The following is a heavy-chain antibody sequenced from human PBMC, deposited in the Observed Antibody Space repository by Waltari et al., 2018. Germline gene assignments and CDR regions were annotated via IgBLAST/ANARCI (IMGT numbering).Heavy chain of an antibody. CDR1: GFSLSTSGMC. J-gene: IGHJ5*02. CDR3: ARILSSSWYPGGWFDP. V-gene: IGHV2-70*01. D-gene: IGHD6-13*01. CDR2: IDWDGGK. Sequence: QVTLRQSGPALVKPTQTLTLTCTFSGFSLSTSGMCVSWIRQPPGTALEWLALIDWDGGKYSSTSVKTRRTISKDTSKNQVVLTMTNMDPGDTATYYCARILSSSWYPGGWFDPWGQGTLVTVSS.